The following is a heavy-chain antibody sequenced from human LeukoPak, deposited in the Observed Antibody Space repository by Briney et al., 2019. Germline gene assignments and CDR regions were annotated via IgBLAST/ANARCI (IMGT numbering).Heavy chain of an antibody. J-gene: IGHJ3*02. CDR3: ASGTVTTWGQGAFDI. D-gene: IGHD4-17*01. CDR1: GGSISSYY. CDR2: IYYSGST. Sequence: SETLSLTCTVSGGSISSYYWSWIRQPPGKGLEWIGYIYYSGSTNYNPSLKSRVTISVDTSKNQFSLKLSSVTAADTAVYYCASGTVTTWGQGAFDIRGQGTMVTVSS. V-gene: IGHV4-59*01.